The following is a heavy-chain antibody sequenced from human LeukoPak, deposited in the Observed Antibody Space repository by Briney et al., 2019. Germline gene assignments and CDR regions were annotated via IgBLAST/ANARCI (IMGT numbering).Heavy chain of an antibody. CDR3: ASHGGYDIQKRDY. J-gene: IGHJ4*02. V-gene: IGHV3-21*01. Sequence: PGGSLRLSCAASGFTFSSYSMNWVRQAPGKGLEWVSSISSSSSYIYYADSVKGRFTISRDNAKNSLYLQMNSLRAEDTAVYYCASHGGYDIQKRDYWGQGTLVTVSS. CDR1: GFTFSSYS. CDR2: ISSSSSYI. D-gene: IGHD5-12*01.